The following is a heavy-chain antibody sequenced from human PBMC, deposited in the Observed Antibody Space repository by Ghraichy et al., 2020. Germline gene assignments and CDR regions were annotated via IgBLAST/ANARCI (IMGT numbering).Heavy chain of an antibody. V-gene: IGHV3-23*05. CDR2: MDTGGTT. J-gene: IGHJ3*01. Sequence: GSLRLSCVASGFSFRNYAMSWVRQAPGKGPEWVSGMDTGGTTYYADSVRGRFLISRDNSKSTLYLQMNSLRAEDTAVYYCAKCGICRTVNDGFDVWGQGTMVTVSS. D-gene: IGHD1-26*01. CDR1: GFSFRNYA. CDR3: AKCGICRTVNDGFDV.